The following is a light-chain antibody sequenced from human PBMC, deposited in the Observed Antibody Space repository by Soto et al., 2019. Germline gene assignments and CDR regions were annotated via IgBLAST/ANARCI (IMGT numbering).Light chain of an antibody. CDR2: DAS. V-gene: IGKV3-11*01. Sequence: EIVLTQSPATLSLSAGKRATLSCRASQSVSSYLAWYQQKPGQAPRLLIYDASNRATGIPAKFSGSGSGTEFTLTISSLEPEDFAVYYCQQRSNWPPYTFGQGTKLEIK. J-gene: IGKJ2*01. CDR1: QSVSSY. CDR3: QQRSNWPPYT.